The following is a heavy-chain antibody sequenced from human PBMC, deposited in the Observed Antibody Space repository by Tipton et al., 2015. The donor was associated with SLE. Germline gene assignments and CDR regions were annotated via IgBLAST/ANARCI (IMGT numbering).Heavy chain of an antibody. V-gene: IGHV4-59*12. CDR1: GASISDYY. J-gene: IGHJ4*02. D-gene: IGHD3-3*02. CDR2: IDYSGST. CDR3: ARGIKGPFDY. Sequence: TLSLTCTVSGASISDYYWTWIRQFPGKGLEWIGYIDYSGSTNYNPPLKSRLTISVDTSKNQFSLKLSSVTAADTAVYYCARGIKGPFDYWGQGTLVTVSS.